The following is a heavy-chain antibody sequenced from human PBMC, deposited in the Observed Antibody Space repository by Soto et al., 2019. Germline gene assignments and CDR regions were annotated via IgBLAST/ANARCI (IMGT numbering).Heavy chain of an antibody. CDR2: ISGSGGTA. J-gene: IGHJ4*02. Sequence: EVQLLESGGGSVQPGGSLRLSCAASGFTFSSYAMHWVRRTPGKGLEWVSSISGSGGTAYYADSVKGRFSISRDSLVNTLYLQVNSLRAADTAVYCAKGRGQNWNFDYWGQGTLVTVSP. V-gene: IGHV3-23*01. D-gene: IGHD1-1*01. CDR1: GFTFSSYA. CDR3: AKGRGQNWNFDY.